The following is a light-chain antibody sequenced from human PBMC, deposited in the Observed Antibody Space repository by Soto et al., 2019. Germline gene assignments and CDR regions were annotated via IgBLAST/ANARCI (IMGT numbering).Light chain of an antibody. Sequence: EIVMTQSPATLSVSPGERATLSRRASQSVSSNLAWYQQKPGQAPRLLIYGASTRATGIPARFSGSGSGTEFTLTISSLQSEDFAVYYCQQYSNWPPETFGQGTKVEIK. J-gene: IGKJ1*01. CDR3: QQYSNWPPET. CDR2: GAS. V-gene: IGKV3-15*01. CDR1: QSVSSN.